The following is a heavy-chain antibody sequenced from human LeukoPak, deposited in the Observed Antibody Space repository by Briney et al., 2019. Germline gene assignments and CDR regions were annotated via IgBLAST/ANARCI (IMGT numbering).Heavy chain of an antibody. Sequence: SETLSLTCTVSGDSISSSNYYWGWIRQPPGKGLEWIGTMYYGATTYYNPSLRSRITISVDTSKNQFSLRLSSVTAADTAVYYCARERRDGYKVYFDYWGQGTLVTVSS. CDR2: MYYGATT. CDR3: ARERRDGYKVYFDY. CDR1: GDSISSSNYY. D-gene: IGHD5-24*01. V-gene: IGHV4-39*07. J-gene: IGHJ4*02.